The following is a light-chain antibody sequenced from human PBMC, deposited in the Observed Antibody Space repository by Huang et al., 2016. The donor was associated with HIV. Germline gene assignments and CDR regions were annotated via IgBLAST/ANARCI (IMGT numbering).Light chain of an antibody. Sequence: IQMTQSPSSLSASVGDRIIITCQASQDIKKSLNWYRQKPGQAPDILIYDASNVETGVPARFGGSGYGTDFTFIITSLQPEDFATYYCQQSDILPPTFGPGTRLVIK. J-gene: IGKJ5*01. CDR3: QQSDILPPT. V-gene: IGKV1-33*01. CDR1: QDIKKS. CDR2: DAS.